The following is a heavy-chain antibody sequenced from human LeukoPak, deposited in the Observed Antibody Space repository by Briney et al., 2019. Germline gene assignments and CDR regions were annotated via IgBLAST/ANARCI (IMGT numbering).Heavy chain of an antibody. CDR2: IYNTGST. V-gene: IGHV4-61*01. J-gene: IGHJ4*02. D-gene: IGHD2-15*01. CDR3: ARAGHCSGGSCYYFDY. Sequence: SETPSLTCTVSGGSISSYYWSSISTYYWSWTRQTPGKGLEWIGNIYNTGSTNYNPSLKSRVTISVDTSKNQVSLKLSSVTAADTAVYYCARAGHCSGGSCYYFDYWGQGTLVTVSS. CDR1: GGSISSYYWSSISTYY.